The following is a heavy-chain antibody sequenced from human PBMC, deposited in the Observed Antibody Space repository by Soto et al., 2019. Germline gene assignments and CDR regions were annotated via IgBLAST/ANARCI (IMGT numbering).Heavy chain of an antibody. CDR3: TRDASRDSSARGWFDP. CDR2: ISSNSGYI. V-gene: IGHV3-21*01. Sequence: GGSLRLSCAASGFTFRSFNMNWDRQGRGMGLEWGSTISSNSGYIYSTDELRGRCTIARDDAKNSLHLQMNRLRAEDTAVYYCTRDASRDSSARGWFDPWGTGT. D-gene: IGHD6-13*01. CDR1: GFTFRSFN. J-gene: IGHJ5*02.